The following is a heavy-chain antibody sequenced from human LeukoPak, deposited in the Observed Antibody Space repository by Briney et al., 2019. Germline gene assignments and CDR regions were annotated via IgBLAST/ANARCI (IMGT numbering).Heavy chain of an antibody. J-gene: IGHJ4*02. CDR1: GGSISSYY. V-gene: IGHV4-59*01. Sequence: SETLSLTCTVSGGSISSYYWSWIRQPPGKGLEWIGYIYYSGSTNYNPSLKSRVTISVDTSKNQFSLKLSSVTAADTAVYYCARAPPGSWGDYFGYWGQGTLVTVSS. D-gene: IGHD6-13*01. CDR3: ARAPPGSWGDYFGY. CDR2: IYYSGST.